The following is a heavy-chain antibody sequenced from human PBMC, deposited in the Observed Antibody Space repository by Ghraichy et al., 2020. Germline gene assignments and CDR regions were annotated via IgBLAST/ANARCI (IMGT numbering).Heavy chain of an antibody. D-gene: IGHD5-18*01. Sequence: GGSLRLSCAASGFTVSSNYMSWVRQAPGKGLEWVSVIYSGGSTYYADSVKGRFTISRDNSKNTLYLQMNSLRAEDTAVYYCQLESYGYFPAFDIWGQGTMVTVSS. J-gene: IGHJ3*02. CDR3: QLESYGYFPAFDI. V-gene: IGHV3-66*01. CDR2: IYSGGST. CDR1: GFTVSSNY.